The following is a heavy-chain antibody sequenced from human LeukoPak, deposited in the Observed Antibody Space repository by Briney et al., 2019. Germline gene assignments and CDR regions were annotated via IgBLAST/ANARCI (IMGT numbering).Heavy chain of an antibody. CDR2: ISGSGDNT. CDR1: GFTFSSYA. Sequence: GGSLRLSCAASGFTFSSYAMSWVRQAPGKGLEWVSGISGSGDNTYYADSVKGRFTISRDNSKNTLYLQMNSLRAEDTAVYYCAKGFRDYYDSSGYYYPLYYFDYWGQGTLVTVSP. J-gene: IGHJ4*02. CDR3: AKGFRDYYDSSGYYYPLYYFDY. V-gene: IGHV3-23*01. D-gene: IGHD3-22*01.